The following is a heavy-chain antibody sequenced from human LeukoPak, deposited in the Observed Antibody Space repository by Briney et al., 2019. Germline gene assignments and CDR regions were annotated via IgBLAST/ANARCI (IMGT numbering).Heavy chain of an antibody. CDR3: ASGEVGVRKFYSDPFHY. V-gene: IGHV3-53*01. Sequence: GGSLTLSCAASGFTVSSNYMSWVRQAPGKGLEWVSIIYSAGSTYYADSVRGRFTISRDSSKKTVCLQMNSLRVEDTAVYYCASGEVGVRKFYSDPFHYWGQGTLVTVSP. CDR1: GFTVSSNY. J-gene: IGHJ4*02. CDR2: IYSAGST. D-gene: IGHD2-15*01.